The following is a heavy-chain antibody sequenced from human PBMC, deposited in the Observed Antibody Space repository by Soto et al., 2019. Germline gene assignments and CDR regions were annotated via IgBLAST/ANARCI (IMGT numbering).Heavy chain of an antibody. CDR1: GFTFSSYW. J-gene: IGHJ4*02. CDR2: IKQDGSEK. Sequence: WTLGLSCTASGFTFSSYWMSWVRQAPGKGLEWVATIKQDGSEKYYVDSVKGRFTISRDNAKNSLYLQMNSLRAEDTAGYYCATGHRMDTIFGCAYYFDYGGRGTLVTVS. V-gene: IGHV3-7*01. D-gene: IGHD5-18*01. CDR3: ATGHRMDTIFGCAYYFDY.